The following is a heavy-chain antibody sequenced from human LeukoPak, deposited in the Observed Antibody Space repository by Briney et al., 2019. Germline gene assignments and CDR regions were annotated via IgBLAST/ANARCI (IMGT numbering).Heavy chain of an antibody. CDR1: GFSFSAAW. Sequence: GGSLRLSCEASGFSFSAAWMTWVRQAPGKGLEWVATIKNDGSDKYYVDSVKGRFTPSRDNAKNLVYLQMNSLRVEDTAVYYCVNLGYSDGGQGTLVTVSS. V-gene: IGHV3-7*01. CDR3: VNLGYSD. D-gene: IGHD5-12*01. J-gene: IGHJ4*02. CDR2: IKNDGSDK.